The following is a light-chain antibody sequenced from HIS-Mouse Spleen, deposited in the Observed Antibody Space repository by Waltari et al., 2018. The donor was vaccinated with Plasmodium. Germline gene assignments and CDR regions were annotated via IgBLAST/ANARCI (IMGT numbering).Light chain of an antibody. J-gene: IGLJ2*01. CDR2: EGS. CDR1: SSDVGSYNL. CDR3: CSYAGSSTFVV. Sequence: QSALTQPASVSGSPGQSITISCTGTSSDVGSYNLVSWYQQHPGKAPKLMIYEGSKRPSGGFNRFSGAKNGNTAALTISGLQAEDEADYYCCSYAGSSTFVVFGGGTKLTVL. V-gene: IGLV2-23*03.